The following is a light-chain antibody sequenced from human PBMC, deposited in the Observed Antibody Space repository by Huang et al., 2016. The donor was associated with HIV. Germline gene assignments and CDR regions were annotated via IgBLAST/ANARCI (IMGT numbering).Light chain of an antibody. CDR2: AAS. CDR1: QDIRNY. V-gene: IGKV1-27*01. CDR3: QKYNSAPYT. J-gene: IGKJ2*01. Sequence: DIHMTQSPSSLSSSVGDRVTITCRSSQDIRNYLAWYQQKPGKAPKLLISAASTLQSVVPSRFSGSGSGTDFTLTIGSLQPEDVATYYCQKYNSAPYTFGQGTKLEIK.